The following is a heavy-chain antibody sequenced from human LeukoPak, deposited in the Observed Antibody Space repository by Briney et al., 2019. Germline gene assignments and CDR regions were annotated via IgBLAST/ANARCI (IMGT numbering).Heavy chain of an antibody. CDR3: ARRTYYDILTGYKYWYFDL. D-gene: IGHD3-9*01. J-gene: IGHJ2*01. CDR2: INYSGSS. CDR1: GGSISTYY. Sequence: SETLSLTCTVSGGSISTYYWTWIRRPPGKGLEWIGYINYSGSSDYNASLKNRVTISVELSKNQFYLKLNSVTAADTAVYYCARRTYYDILTGYKYWYFDLWGRGTLVTVSS. V-gene: IGHV4-59*01.